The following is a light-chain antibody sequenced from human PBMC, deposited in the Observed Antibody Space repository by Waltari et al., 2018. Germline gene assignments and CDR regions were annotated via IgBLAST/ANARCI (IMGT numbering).Light chain of an antibody. CDR2: DTS. V-gene: IGKV3-11*01. Sequence: EIVLTQSPATLSLSPGERATLSCRASQSVRSYLAWYQQKPGQAPRLLIYDTSNRASGIPARFSGSGSGTDFSLSISSLEPEDFAVYYCQQRHNWPLTFGGGTKVVIK. J-gene: IGKJ4*01. CDR3: QQRHNWPLT. CDR1: QSVRSY.